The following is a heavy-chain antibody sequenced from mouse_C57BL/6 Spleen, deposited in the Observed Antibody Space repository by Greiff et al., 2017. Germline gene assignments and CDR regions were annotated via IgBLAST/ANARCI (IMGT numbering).Heavy chain of an antibody. Sequence: VQLQQPGAELVRPGSSVKLSCKASGYTFTSYWMDWVKQRPGQGLEWIGNIYPSDSETHYNQKFKDKATLTVDKSSSTAYMQLSSLTSEDSAVYYCARSFITTVVADWYFDVWGTGTTVTVSS. V-gene: IGHV1-61*01. CDR1: GYTFTSYW. CDR2: IYPSDSET. D-gene: IGHD1-1*01. CDR3: ARSFITTVVADWYFDV. J-gene: IGHJ1*03.